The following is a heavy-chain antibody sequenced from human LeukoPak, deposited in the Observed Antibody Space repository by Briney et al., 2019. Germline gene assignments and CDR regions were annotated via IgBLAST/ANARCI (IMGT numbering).Heavy chain of an antibody. J-gene: IGHJ4*02. CDR3: ARVRGVWYFDF. CDR2: IYSSSSII. V-gene: IGHV3-48*04. D-gene: IGHD5/OR15-5a*01. CDR1: GFTFSSYS. Sequence: GGSLRLSCAASGFTFSSYSMNWVRQAPGKGLEWVSFIYSSSSIISYADSVKGRFTISRDNAKNSLYLQMSSLRAEDTAVYYCARVRGVWYFDFWGQGTLVTVSS.